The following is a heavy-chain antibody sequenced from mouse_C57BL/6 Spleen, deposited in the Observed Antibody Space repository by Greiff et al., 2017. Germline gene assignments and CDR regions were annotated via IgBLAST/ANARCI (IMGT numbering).Heavy chain of an antibody. CDR1: GYTFTSYW. CDR2: IDPSDSYT. D-gene: IGHD2-1*01. V-gene: IGHV1-50*01. Sequence: QVQLKQPGAELVKPGASVKLSCKASGYTFTSYWMQWVKQRPGQGLEWIGEIDPSDSYTNYNQKFKGKATLTVDTSSSTAYMQLSSLTSEDSAVYYCARFSLYGNFDYWGQGTTLTVSS. CDR3: ARFSLYGNFDY. J-gene: IGHJ2*01.